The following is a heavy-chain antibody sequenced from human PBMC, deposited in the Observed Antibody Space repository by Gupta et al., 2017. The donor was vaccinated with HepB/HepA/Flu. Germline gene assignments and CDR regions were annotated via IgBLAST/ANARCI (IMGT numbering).Heavy chain of an antibody. CDR2: IYPNSGVT. CDR3: ASGGVTVAGSTIDY. V-gene: IGHV1-2*02. Sequence: QVQLVQSGAEVMQPGASVTVSCKASGYTFTDYNMHGVRQAPGQGLEWMGWIYPNSGVTNYAQKFQGRVTMTRDTSISTAYMELSNLSSDDTAVYLCASGGVTVAGSTIDYWGQGTLVTVSS. CDR1: GYTFTDYN. D-gene: IGHD6-19*01. J-gene: IGHJ4*02.